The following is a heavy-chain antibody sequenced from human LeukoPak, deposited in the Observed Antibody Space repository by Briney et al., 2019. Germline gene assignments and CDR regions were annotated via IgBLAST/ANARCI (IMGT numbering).Heavy chain of an antibody. CDR3: ARDGYCSSTSCSGNWFDP. CDR2: IIPIFGTA. J-gene: IGHJ5*02. V-gene: IGHV1-69*05. D-gene: IGHD2-2*01. Sequence: ASVKVSCKASGGTFSSYAISWVRQAPGQGLEWMGGIIPIFGTANYAQKFQGRVTITTDESTSIAYMELSSLRSEDTAVYYCARDGYCSSTSCSGNWFDPWGQGTLVTVSS. CDR1: GGTFSSYA.